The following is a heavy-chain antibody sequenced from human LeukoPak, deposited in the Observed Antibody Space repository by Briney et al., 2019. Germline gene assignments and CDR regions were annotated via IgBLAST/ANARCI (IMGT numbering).Heavy chain of an antibody. CDR1: GYTFTNYA. D-gene: IGHD3-3*01. CDR3: AREGDYDFWSGYYNPRGFDY. Sequence: ASVKVSCTASGYTFTNYAIHWVRQAPGQGLEWMGWLNTGNGDTKYSQQFQDRVTIIRDTSANTAYMELSSLRSEDTAVYYCAREGDYDFWSGYYNPRGFDYWGQGTLVTVSS. V-gene: IGHV1-3*04. CDR2: LNTGNGDT. J-gene: IGHJ4*02.